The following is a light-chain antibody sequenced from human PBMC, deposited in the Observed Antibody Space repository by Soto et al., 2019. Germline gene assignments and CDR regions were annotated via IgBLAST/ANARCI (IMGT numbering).Light chain of an antibody. CDR3: SSYTSSSTMV. J-gene: IGLJ2*01. V-gene: IGLV2-14*01. CDR1: NSDVGGYNY. Sequence: QSALTQPASVSGSPGQSITISCTGTNSDVGGYNYVSWYQQNPGKAPKLMIYEVSNRPSAVSNRFSGSKSGNTASLTISGLQAEDEADYYCSSYTSSSTMVVVGGTKVTVL. CDR2: EVS.